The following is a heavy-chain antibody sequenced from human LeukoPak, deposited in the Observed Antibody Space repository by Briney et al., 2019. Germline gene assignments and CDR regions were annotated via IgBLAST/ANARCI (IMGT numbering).Heavy chain of an antibody. J-gene: IGHJ4*02. CDR3: ARCYDFWSGLYYFDY. D-gene: IGHD3-3*01. Sequence: SVKVSCEASGGTFSSYAISWVRQAPGQGLEWMGGIIPIFGTANYAQKFQGRVTITADESTSTAYMELSSLRSEDTAVYYCARCYDFWSGLYYFDYWGQGTLVTVSS. CDR2: IIPIFGTA. CDR1: GGTFSSYA. V-gene: IGHV1-69*13.